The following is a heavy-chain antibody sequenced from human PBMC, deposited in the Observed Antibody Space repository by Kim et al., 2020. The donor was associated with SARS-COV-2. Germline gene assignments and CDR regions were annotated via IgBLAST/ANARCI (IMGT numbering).Heavy chain of an antibody. CDR2: IWYDGSNK. Sequence: GGSLRLSCAASGFTFSSYGMHWVRQAPGKGLEWVAAIWYDGSNKYYADSVKGRFTISRDNSKNTLYLQMNSLRAEDTAVYYCANFQGAAAGNYWDQGTL. D-gene: IGHD6-13*01. CDR1: GFTFSSYG. CDR3: ANFQGAAAGNY. V-gene: IGHV3-33*06. J-gene: IGHJ4*02.